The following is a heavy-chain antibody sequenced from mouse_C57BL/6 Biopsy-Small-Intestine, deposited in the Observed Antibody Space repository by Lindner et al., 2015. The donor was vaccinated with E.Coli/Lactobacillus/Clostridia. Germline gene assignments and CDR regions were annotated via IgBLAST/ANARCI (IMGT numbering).Heavy chain of an antibody. CDR1: GYTFTDYY. Sequence: VQLQESGPELLKPGASVKMSCKASGYTFTDYYMNWVKQSHGKSLEWIGRVNPNNGGTDYNQKFKGKATLTVDKSLNTAYIQFNSLTSEDSAVYYCATFRFAFWGQGTLVTVSA. CDR2: VNPNNGGT. CDR3: ATFRFAF. V-gene: IGHV1-19*01. J-gene: IGHJ3*01.